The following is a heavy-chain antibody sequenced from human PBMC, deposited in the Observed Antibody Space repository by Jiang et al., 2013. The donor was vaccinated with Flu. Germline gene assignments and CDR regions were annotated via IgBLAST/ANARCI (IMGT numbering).Heavy chain of an antibody. J-gene: IGHJ4*02. Sequence: VQLLESGGGVVQPGGSLRLSCAASGFTFSSYGMHWVRQAPGKGLEWVAFIRYDGSNKYYADSVKGRFTISRDNSKNTLYLQMNSLRAEDTAVYYXAKMCTVVTQSDYWGQGTLVTVSS. CDR1: GFTFSSYG. D-gene: IGHD4-23*01. V-gene: IGHV3-30*02. CDR2: IRYDGSNK. CDR3: AKMCTVVTQSDY.